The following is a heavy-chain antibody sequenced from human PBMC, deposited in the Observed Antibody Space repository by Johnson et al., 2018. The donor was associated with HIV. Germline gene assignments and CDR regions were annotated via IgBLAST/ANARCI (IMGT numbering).Heavy chain of an antibody. J-gene: IGHJ3*02. CDR2: ISYDGSNK. CDR1: GFTFSDYY. D-gene: IGHD3-10*01. V-gene: IGHV3-30-3*01. CDR3: ASTGSGSDDAFDI. Sequence: QEQLVESGGGLVKPGGSLRLSCAASGFTFSDYYMSWIRQAPGKGLEWVAVISYDGSNKYYADSVKGRFTISRDNSKNTLYLQMNSLRAEDTAVYYCASTGSGSDDAFDIWGQGTMVTVSS.